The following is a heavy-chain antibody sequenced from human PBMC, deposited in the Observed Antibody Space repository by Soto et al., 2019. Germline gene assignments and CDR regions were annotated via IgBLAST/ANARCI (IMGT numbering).Heavy chain of an antibody. Sequence: SGGSLRLSCAASGFTFSSYGMHWVRQAPGKGLEWVAVIWYDGSNKYYADSVKGRFTISRDNSKNSLYLQMNSLRAEDTAVYYCARDRWFGEYYYMDVWGKGTTVTVSS. V-gene: IGHV3-33*01. CDR3: ARDRWFGEYYYMDV. CDR2: IWYDGSNK. D-gene: IGHD3-10*01. CDR1: GFTFSSYG. J-gene: IGHJ6*03.